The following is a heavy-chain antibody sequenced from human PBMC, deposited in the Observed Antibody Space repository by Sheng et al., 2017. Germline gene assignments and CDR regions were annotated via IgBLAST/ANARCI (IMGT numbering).Heavy chain of an antibody. CDR2: ISGSGGST. V-gene: IGHV3-23*04. CDR3: AKDYPLKYCSGGSCYYDYFDY. CDR1: GFTFSSYA. Sequence: EVQLVESGGGLVQPGGSLRLSCAASGFTFSSYAMSWVRQAPGKGLEWVSVISGSGGSTDYADSVKGRFTISRDNSKNTLYLQINSLRAEDTAVYYCAKDYPLKYCSGGSCYYDYFDYWGQGTLVTVSS. D-gene: IGHD2-15*01. J-gene: IGHJ4*02.